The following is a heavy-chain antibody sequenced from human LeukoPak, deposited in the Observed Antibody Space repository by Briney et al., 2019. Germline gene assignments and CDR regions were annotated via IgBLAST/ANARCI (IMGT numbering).Heavy chain of an antibody. CDR2: ISSSSSYI. V-gene: IGHV3-21*01. J-gene: IGHJ5*02. CDR3: ATSGSYRNWFDP. D-gene: IGHD1-26*01. CDR1: GVTFSSYS. Sequence: GGSLRLSCAASGVTFSSYSMNWVRQAPGKGLEWVSSISSSSSYIYYADSVKGRFTISRDNAKNSLYLQMNSLRAEDTAVYYCATSGSYRNWFDPWGQGTLVTVSS.